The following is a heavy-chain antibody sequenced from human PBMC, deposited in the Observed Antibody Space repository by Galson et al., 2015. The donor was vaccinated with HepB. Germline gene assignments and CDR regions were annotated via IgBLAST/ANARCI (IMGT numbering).Heavy chain of an antibody. CDR1: GYTFTSNG. CDR2: ICSYGGNT. D-gene: IGHD4/OR15-4a*01. CDR3: ARDRDYRFDF. J-gene: IGHJ4*02. V-gene: IGHV1-18*04. Sequence: SVKVSCKASGYTFTSNGISWVRQTPRQGLEWLGWICSYGGNTKYAEKYQGRITLTRDTSTSTAYLELRSLRSDDTAVYYCARDRDYRFDFWGQGTLVTVS.